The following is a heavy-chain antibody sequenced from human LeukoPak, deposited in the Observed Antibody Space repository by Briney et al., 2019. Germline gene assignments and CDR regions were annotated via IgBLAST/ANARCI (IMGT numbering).Heavy chain of an antibody. CDR2: ISYDGSNK. D-gene: IGHD5-12*01. CDR1: GFTFSSYG. J-gene: IGHJ4*02. CDR3: AKEVATLILY. Sequence: PGRSLRLSCAASGFTFSSYGMHWVRQAPGKWLEWVAVISYDGSNKYYADSVKGRFTISRDNSKNTLYLQMNSLRAEDTAVYCCAKEVATLILYWGQGTLVTVSS. V-gene: IGHV3-30*18.